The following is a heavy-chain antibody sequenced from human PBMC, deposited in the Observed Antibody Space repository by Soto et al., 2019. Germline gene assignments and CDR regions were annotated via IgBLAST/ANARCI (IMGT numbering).Heavy chain of an antibody. CDR2: IWYDGRNT. Sequence: QVQLVESGGGVVQPGRSLRLSCAASGFTFSSYGMHWVRQAPGKGLEWVAVIWYDGRNTYYADSVKGRFTISRDNSKNTLYLQMNSLRAEDTAVYYRARTAYYYDSSGYYFDCWGQGTLVTVSS. V-gene: IGHV3-33*01. CDR3: ARTAYYYDSSGYYFDC. D-gene: IGHD3-22*01. CDR1: GFTFSSYG. J-gene: IGHJ4*02.